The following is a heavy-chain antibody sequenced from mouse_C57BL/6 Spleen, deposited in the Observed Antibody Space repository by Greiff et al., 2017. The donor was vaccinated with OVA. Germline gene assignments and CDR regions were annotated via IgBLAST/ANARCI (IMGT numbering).Heavy chain of an antibody. CDR1: GFTFSDYG. D-gene: IGHD2-5*01. J-gene: IGHJ2*01. CDR3: ARPSYYSNYDFDY. Sequence: EVKLVESGGGLVKPGGSLKLSCAASGFTFSDYGMHWVRQAPEKGLEWVAYISSGSSTIYYADTVKGRFTISRDNAKNTLFLQMTSLRSEDTAMYYCARPSYYSNYDFDYWGQGTTLTVSS. CDR2: ISSGSSTI. V-gene: IGHV5-17*01.